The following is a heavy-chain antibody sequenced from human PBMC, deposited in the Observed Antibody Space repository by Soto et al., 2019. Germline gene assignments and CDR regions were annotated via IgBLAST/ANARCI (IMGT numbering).Heavy chain of an antibody. V-gene: IGHV4-31*03. CDR1: GGSNIRDGYY. CDR3: ARATPAGSADI. J-gene: IGHJ4*02. Sequence: QVQLQESGPGLVKPSQTLSLTCTVSGGSNIRDGYYWSWIRQHPGKGLEWIAYISYSGSSYSNPSLKSRVTISADTSKNQFSLRLTSVTAADTAVYFCARATPAGSADIWGQGTLVTVSS. CDR2: ISYSGSS. D-gene: IGHD2-2*01.